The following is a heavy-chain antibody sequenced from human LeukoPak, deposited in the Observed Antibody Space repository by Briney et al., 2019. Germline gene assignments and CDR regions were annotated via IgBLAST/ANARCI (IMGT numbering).Heavy chain of an antibody. CDR2: INHSGST. D-gene: IGHD3-22*01. CDR3: ARHPSSPIVMDY. Sequence: ASETLSLTCAVYGGSFSGYYWSWIRQPPGKGLEWIGEINHSGSTNYNPSLKSRVTISVDTSKNQFSLKLSSVTAADTAVYYCARHPSSPIVMDYWGQGTLVTVSS. J-gene: IGHJ4*02. CDR1: GGSFSGYY. V-gene: IGHV4-34*01.